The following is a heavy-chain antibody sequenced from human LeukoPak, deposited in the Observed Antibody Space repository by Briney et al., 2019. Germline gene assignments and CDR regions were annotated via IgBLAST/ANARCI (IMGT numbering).Heavy chain of an antibody. CDR3: ARWDDLFLIDF. J-gene: IGHJ4*02. CDR1: GFTFSSYR. CDR2: ISTSSSSK. V-gene: IGHV3-21*01. Sequence: GGSLRLSCAVSGFTFSSYRMSWVRQAPGKGLEWVSSISTSSSSKYYADSVKGRFTVSGDNAKNSLDLQMNSLRAEDTAVYYCARWDDLFLIDFWGQGTLVTVSS. D-gene: IGHD3-9*01.